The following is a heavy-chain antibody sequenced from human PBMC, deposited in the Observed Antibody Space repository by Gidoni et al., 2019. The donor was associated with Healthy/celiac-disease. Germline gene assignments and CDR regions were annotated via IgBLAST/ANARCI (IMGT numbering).Heavy chain of an antibody. CDR1: GFTFSSYA. V-gene: IGHV3-30*04. CDR3: ARDSPHSSGWFFYYYGMDV. Sequence: QVQLVASGGGEVQPGRSLRLSCAAYGFTFSSYAMHWVRQAPGQGLEWVAVISYDGRNNYFADSVKGRFTISRDNSKTTLYLQMNSLRAEDTAVYYCARDSPHSSGWFFYYYGMDVWGQGTTVTVSS. J-gene: IGHJ6*02. CDR2: ISYDGRNN. D-gene: IGHD6-19*01.